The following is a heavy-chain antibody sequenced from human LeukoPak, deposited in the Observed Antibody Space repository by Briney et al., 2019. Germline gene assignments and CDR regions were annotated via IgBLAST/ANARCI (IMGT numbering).Heavy chain of an antibody. CDR1: GYTFTGYY. D-gene: IGHD6-19*01. CDR3: ARDQTLIAVAGNDAFDI. J-gene: IGHJ3*02. CDR2: INPNSGGT. Sequence: GASVKVSCKASGYTFTGYYMHWVRQAPGQGLEWMGWINPNSGGTNYAQKFQGRVTMTRDTSISTAYMELSRLRSDDTAVYYCARDQTLIAVAGNDAFDIWGQGTMVTVSS. V-gene: IGHV1-2*02.